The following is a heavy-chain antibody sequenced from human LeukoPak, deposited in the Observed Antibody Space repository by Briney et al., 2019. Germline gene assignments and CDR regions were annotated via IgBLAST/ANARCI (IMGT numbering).Heavy chain of an antibody. D-gene: IGHD6-6*01. CDR1: GFAFSNYN. Sequence: GGSLRLSCAASGFAFSNYNMNWVRRAPGKGLEWVSSISTSSTFTYYADSVKGRFTISRDNAKNSVFLQMNSLRAEDTAVYYCAREPWIAAVFDYWGQGTLVTVSS. CDR3: AREPWIAAVFDY. CDR2: ISTSSTFT. J-gene: IGHJ4*02. V-gene: IGHV3-21*01.